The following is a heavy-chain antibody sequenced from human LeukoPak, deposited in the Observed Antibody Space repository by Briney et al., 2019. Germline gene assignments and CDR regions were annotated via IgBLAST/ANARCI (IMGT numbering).Heavy chain of an antibody. CDR1: RFISTNYW. J-gene: IGHJ4*02. CDR2: VNDDGSAT. Sequence: GGSLRLSCAASRFISTNYWIHWVRQAPGKGLVWVSHVNDDGSATSYADSVKGRFTISRDSAKNTVYLHMNSLRVEDTAVYYCTSFFETNWGQGTLVTVSS. D-gene: IGHD2/OR15-2a*01. CDR3: TSFFETN. V-gene: IGHV3-74*01.